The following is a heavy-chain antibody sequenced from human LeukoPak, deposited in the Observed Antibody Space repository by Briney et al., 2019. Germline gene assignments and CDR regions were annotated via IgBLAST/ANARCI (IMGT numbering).Heavy chain of an antibody. CDR3: ATSHIAAGRGDAFDI. D-gene: IGHD6-13*01. Sequence: PSETLSLTCTVSGGSISSYYWSWIRQPPGKGLEWIGYIYYSGSTNYNPSLKSRVTISVDTSKNQFSLKLSSVTAADTAVYYCATSHIAAGRGDAFDIWGQGTMVTVSS. V-gene: IGHV4-59*01. CDR2: IYYSGST. CDR1: GGSISSYY. J-gene: IGHJ3*02.